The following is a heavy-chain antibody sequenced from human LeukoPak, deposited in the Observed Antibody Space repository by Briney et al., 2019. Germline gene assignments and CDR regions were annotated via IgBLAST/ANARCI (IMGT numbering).Heavy chain of an antibody. CDR2: IYTSGST. V-gene: IGHV4-4*09. D-gene: IGHD1-1*01. J-gene: IGHJ4*02. Sequence: SETLSLTCTVSGGSMSSYYWSWIRQPPGKGLEWIGYIYTSGSTNYNPSLKSRVTISVDTSKNQFSLKLSSVTAADTAVYYCARHLIGTGTEESHFDYWGQGTLVTVSS. CDR3: ARHLIGTGTEESHFDY. CDR1: GGSMSSYY.